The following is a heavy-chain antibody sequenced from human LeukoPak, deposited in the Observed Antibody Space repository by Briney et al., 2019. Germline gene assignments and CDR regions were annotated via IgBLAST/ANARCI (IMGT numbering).Heavy chain of an antibody. D-gene: IGHD5-18*01. V-gene: IGHV4-59*01. CDR3: AGGRGYSYGYYYYYGMDV. CDR2: IYYSGST. CDR1: GGSISSYY. J-gene: IGHJ6*02. Sequence: SETLSLTCTVSGGSISSYYWSWIRQPPGKGLEWIGYIYYSGSTNYNPSLKSRVTITADTSKNQFSLKLSSVTAADTAVYYCAGGRGYSYGYYYYYGMDVWGQGTTVTVSS.